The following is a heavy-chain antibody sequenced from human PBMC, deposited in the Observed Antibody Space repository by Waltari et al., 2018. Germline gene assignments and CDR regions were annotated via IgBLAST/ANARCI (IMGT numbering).Heavy chain of an antibody. D-gene: IGHD3-16*01. Sequence: EVQLVESGGGLVQPGGSLRLSCAASGFTFSWFWMSWVRQAPGKGLEWVGNIYKDGTVTNYMDSVKGRFNTSRDNARNSLYLQMNSLRVDDTAVYYCVRDDDGGMGAVWGQGTTVIVSS. V-gene: IGHV3-7*01. CDR2: IYKDGTVT. CDR1: GFTFSWFW. CDR3: VRDDDGGMGAV. J-gene: IGHJ6*02.